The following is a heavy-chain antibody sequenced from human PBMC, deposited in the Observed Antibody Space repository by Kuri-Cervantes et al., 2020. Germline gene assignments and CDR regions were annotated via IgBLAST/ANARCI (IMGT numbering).Heavy chain of an antibody. CDR1: GYTFTGYY. CDR2: INPNSGGT. D-gene: IGHD2-2*01. V-gene: IGHV1-2*02. Sequence: ASVKVSCKASGYTFTGYYMHWVRQAPGQGLEWMGWINPNSGGTNYAQKFQGRVTMTRDTSISTAYMELSRLRSDDTAVYYCATSLTQPRDCSSTSCYFDYWGRGTLVTVSS. J-gene: IGHJ4*02. CDR3: ATSLTQPRDCSSTSCYFDY.